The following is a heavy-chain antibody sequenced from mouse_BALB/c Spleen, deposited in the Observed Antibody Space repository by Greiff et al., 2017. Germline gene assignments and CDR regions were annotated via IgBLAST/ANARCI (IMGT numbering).Heavy chain of an antibody. CDR3: ARDRGGYYEGFAY. CDR2: IWAGGST. D-gene: IGHD2-3*01. V-gene: IGHV2-9*02. J-gene: IGHJ3*01. CDR1: GFSLTSYG. Sequence: VKLQESGPGLVAPSQSLSITCTVSGFSLTSYGVHWVRQPPGKGLEWLGVIWAGGSTNYNSALMSRLSISKDNSKSQVFLKMNSLQTDDTAMYYCARDRGGYYEGFAYWGQGTLVTVSA.